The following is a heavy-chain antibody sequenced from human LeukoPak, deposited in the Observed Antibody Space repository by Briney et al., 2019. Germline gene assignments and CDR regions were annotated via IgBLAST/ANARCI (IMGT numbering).Heavy chain of an antibody. CDR2: INAGNGNT. CDR1: GYTFTSYA. J-gene: IGHJ6*02. CDR3: ARFGSSSWKGGNYYYGMDV. V-gene: IGHV1-3*01. D-gene: IGHD6-13*01. Sequence: ASVKVSCKASGYTFTSYAMHWVRQAPGQRLEWMGWINAGNGNTKYSQRFQGRVTITRDTSASTAYMELSSLRSEDTAVYYCARFGSSSWKGGNYYYGMDVWGQGTTVTVSS.